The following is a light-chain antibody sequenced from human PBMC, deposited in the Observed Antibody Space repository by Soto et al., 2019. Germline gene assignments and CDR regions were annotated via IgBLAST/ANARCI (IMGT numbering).Light chain of an antibody. CDR2: EAS. J-gene: IGKJ1*01. CDR1: PSLASSS. Sequence: IVLTQSPGTLSLSPGERATLSCRASPSLASSSLAWYQQTPGQAPSLVMYEASIRAADIPDRFRGSGSGTNFTLTICSLEPEDIVIYYCQQYDISPLTFGQGTKVEIK. CDR3: QQYDISPLT. V-gene: IGKV3-20*01.